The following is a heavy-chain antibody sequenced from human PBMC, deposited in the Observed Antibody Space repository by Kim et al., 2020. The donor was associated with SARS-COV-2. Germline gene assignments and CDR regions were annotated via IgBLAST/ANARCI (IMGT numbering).Heavy chain of an antibody. J-gene: IGHJ4*02. CDR2: ST. D-gene: IGHD3-10*01. V-gene: IGHV4-31*02. Sequence: STSYNPSLTSRVTISVDTSKIQFSLKLSSVTAADTAVYYCARETGSYFYYWGQGTLVTVSS. CDR3: ARETGSYFYY.